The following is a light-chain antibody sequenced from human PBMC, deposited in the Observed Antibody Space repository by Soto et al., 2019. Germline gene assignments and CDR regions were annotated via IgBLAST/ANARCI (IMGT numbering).Light chain of an antibody. Sequence: QSALTQPPSASGSPGQSVAISCTGTSSDVGGNNYVSWYQQHPGKAPKLMVYGVTKRPSGVPDRFSGSKSGNTASLTVSGLQAEDEADYYCSSYAGSNNVIFGGGTKVTVL. J-gene: IGLJ2*01. CDR3: SSYAGSNNVI. CDR2: GVT. V-gene: IGLV2-8*01. CDR1: SSDVGGNNY.